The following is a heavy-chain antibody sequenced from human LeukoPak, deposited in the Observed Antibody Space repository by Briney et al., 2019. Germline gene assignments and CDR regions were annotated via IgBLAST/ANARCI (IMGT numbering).Heavy chain of an antibody. Sequence: SETLSLTCTVSGGSISSYYWSWIRQPPGKGLEWIGYIYYSGSTNYNPSLKSRVTISVDTSKNQFSLKLSSVTAADTAVYYCASSDYGDYGYYYYGMDVWGQGTTVTVSS. CDR2: IYYSGST. CDR1: GGSISSYY. V-gene: IGHV4-59*01. J-gene: IGHJ6*02. D-gene: IGHD4-17*01. CDR3: ASSDYGDYGYYYYGMDV.